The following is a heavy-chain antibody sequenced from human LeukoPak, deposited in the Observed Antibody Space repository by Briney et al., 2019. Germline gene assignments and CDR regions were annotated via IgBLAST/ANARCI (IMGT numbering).Heavy chain of an antibody. J-gene: IGHJ4*02. CDR1: GFSFSSYG. D-gene: IGHD5-18*01. V-gene: IGHV3-30*02. Sequence: GGSLTLSCAGSGFSFSSYGMHWVRQAPGKGLEGGAFLRYDGSNKYYAESVKGRFTISRDNSKNTLYLQMNSLRAEDTAVYYCAKDPEGYSYGYSLFDYWGQGSLVTVSS. CDR2: LRYDGSNK. CDR3: AKDPEGYSYGYSLFDY.